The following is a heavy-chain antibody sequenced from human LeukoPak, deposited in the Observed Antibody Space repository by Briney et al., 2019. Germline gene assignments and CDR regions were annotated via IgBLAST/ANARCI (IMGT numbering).Heavy chain of an antibody. V-gene: IGHV5-51*01. CDR2: IYPRDSDT. CDR1: GYSFTSYW. Sequence: GESLKISCKGSGYSFTSYWIGWVRQMPGKGLEWMGIIYPRDSDTRYSPSFQGQVTISADNSISTAYLPWSRMKASDTAMYYCARHRAQIAPGVDIWGQGTMVTVSS. CDR3: ARHRAQIAPGVDI. J-gene: IGHJ3*02. D-gene: IGHD2/OR15-2a*01.